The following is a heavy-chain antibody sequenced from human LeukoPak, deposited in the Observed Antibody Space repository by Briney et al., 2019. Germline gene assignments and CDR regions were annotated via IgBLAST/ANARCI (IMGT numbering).Heavy chain of an antibody. V-gene: IGHV4-30-2*01. D-gene: IGHD1-26*01. CDR2: IYHSGST. CDR1: DGSISSGGYS. CDR3: ARDAGVGYFDY. Sequence: SETLSLTCAVSDGSISSGGYSWSWIRQPPGTGLEWIGYIYHSGSTYYNPSLKSRVTISVDRSKNQFSLKLSSVTAADTAVYYCARDAGVGYFDYWGQGTLVTVSS. J-gene: IGHJ4*02.